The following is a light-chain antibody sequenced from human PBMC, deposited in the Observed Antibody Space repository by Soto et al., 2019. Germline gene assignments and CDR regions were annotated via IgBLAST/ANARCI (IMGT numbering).Light chain of an antibody. J-gene: IGKJ1*01. CDR2: DAS. V-gene: IGKV3-11*01. CDR3: QQRSNWPRT. CDR1: QSVSSY. Sequence: EIALTQCPATLSLSPGERATLSCRASQSVSSYLAWYQQKPGQAPRLLIYDASNRATGIPARFSGSGSGTDFTLTISSLEPEDFAVYYCQQRSNWPRTFGQGTKV.